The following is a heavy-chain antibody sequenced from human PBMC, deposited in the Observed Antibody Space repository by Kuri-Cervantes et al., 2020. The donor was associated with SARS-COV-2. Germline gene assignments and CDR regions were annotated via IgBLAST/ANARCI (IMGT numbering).Heavy chain of an antibody. CDR2: ISGSGGST. Sequence: LSLTCAASGFSFSSYAMSWVRQAPGKGLEWVSAISGSGGSTYYADSVKGRFTISRDNSKNTLYLQMNSLRAEDTAVYYCAKDSRPHDYGFWSGDYSDFDYWGQGTLVTVSS. CDR3: AKDSRPHDYGFWSGDYSDFDY. D-gene: IGHD3-3*01. V-gene: IGHV3-23*01. J-gene: IGHJ4*02. CDR1: GFSFSSYA.